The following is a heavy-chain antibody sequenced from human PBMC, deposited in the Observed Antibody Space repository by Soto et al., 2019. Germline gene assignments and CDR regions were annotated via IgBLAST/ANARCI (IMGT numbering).Heavy chain of an antibody. J-gene: IGHJ4*02. CDR2: IYYSGST. Sequence: QLQLQESGPGLVKPSETLSLTCTVSGGSISSSSYYWGWIRQPPGKGLEWIGSIYYSGSTYYNPSVKSRVTISVDTSKNQFSLKLSSVTAADTAVYYCARSPGTYYYDSSGYYRFDYWGQGTLVTVSS. V-gene: IGHV4-39*01. D-gene: IGHD3-22*01. CDR1: GGSISSSSYY. CDR3: ARSPGTYYYDSSGYYRFDY.